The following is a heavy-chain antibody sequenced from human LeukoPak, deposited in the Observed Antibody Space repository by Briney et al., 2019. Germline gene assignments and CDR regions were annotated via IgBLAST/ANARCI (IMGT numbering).Heavy chain of an antibody. D-gene: IGHD5-12*01. CDR3: ARIVDIVATSGRKDAFDI. Sequence: GGSLRLPCAASGFTVSSNYMSWVRQAPGKGLEWVSVIYSGGSTYYADSVKGRFTISRDNSKNTLYLQMNSLRAENTAVYYCARIVDIVATSGRKDAFDIWGQGTMVTVSS. CDR1: GFTVSSNY. J-gene: IGHJ3*02. CDR2: IYSGGST. V-gene: IGHV3-53*01.